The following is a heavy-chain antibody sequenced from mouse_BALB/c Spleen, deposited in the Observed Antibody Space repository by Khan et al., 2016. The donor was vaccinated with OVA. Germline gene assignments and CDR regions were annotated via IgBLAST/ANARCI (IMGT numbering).Heavy chain of an antibody. CDR2: INTETGEP. J-gene: IGHJ3*01. D-gene: IGHD1-1*01. V-gene: IGHV9-2-1*01. CDR1: GYTFTDYS. Sequence: QIQLVQSGPELKKPGETVKLSCKASGYTFTDYSMHWVKQAPGKGLKWLGWINTETGEPKYADDFKGRFAFSLDTSASTAYLQINNLQTEDTATYFCARNFLYCYGRSPFSYWGRGTLVTVSA. CDR3: ARNFLYCYGRSPFSY.